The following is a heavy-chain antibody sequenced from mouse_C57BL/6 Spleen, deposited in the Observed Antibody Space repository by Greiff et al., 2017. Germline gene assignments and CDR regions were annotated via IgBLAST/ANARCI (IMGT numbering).Heavy chain of an antibody. V-gene: IGHV1-80*01. J-gene: IGHJ2*01. CDR2: IYPGDGDT. CDR3: ARVYDYETYYFDY. D-gene: IGHD2-4*01. Sequence: VQLQQSGAELVKPGASVKISCKASGYAFSSYWMNWVKQRPGKGLEWIGQIYPGDGDTNYNGKFKGQATLTADKSSSTAYMQLSSLTSEDSAVYFCARVYDYETYYFDYWGQGTTLTVSS. CDR1: GYAFSSYW.